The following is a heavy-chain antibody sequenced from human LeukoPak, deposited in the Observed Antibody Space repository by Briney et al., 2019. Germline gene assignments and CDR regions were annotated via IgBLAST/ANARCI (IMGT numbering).Heavy chain of an antibody. V-gene: IGHV1-46*01. Sequence: GASVKVSCKASGYTFTSYYMHWVRQAPGQGLEWMGIINPSGGSTSYAQKFQGRATMTRDTSTSTVYMELSSLRSEDTAVYYCARFYGGRAFDYWGQGTLVTVSS. CDR1: GYTFTSYY. J-gene: IGHJ4*02. CDR2: INPSGGST. D-gene: IGHD4-23*01. CDR3: ARFYGGRAFDY.